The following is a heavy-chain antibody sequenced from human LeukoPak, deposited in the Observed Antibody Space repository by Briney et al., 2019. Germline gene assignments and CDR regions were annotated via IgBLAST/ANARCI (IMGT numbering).Heavy chain of an antibody. CDR1: GFTFSDYY. CDR3: GTWTTVASYFDY. CDR2: ISTTSSYT. Sequence: GGSLRLSCAASGFTFSDYYMSWIRQAPGKGLEWVSKISTTSSYTNYADSVKGRFTISRDNAKNSLYLQMNSLRAEDTAVYYCGTWTTVASYFDYWGQGTLVTVSS. V-gene: IGHV3-11*06. D-gene: IGHD4-17*01. J-gene: IGHJ4*02.